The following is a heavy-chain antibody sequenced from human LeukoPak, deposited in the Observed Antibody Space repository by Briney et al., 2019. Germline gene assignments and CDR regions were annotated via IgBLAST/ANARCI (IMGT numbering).Heavy chain of an antibody. CDR3: ARIWPDL. D-gene: IGHD3-16*01. J-gene: IGHJ5*02. Sequence: SETLSLTCAVYGGSFSGYYWSWIRQPPGKGLEWIGEINPSTSTNYNPSLKSRVSISADTSKNQFSLKLTSVTAADTAVYYCARIWPDLRGQGTLVTVSS. CDR1: GGSFSGYY. CDR2: INPSTST. V-gene: IGHV4-34*01.